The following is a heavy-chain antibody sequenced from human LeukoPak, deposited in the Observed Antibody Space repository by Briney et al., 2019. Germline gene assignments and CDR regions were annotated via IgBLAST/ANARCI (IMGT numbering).Heavy chain of an antibody. D-gene: IGHD1-26*01. CDR1: GFTFSSYA. Sequence: GGSLRLSCAASGFTFSSYAMHWVRQAPGKGLEYVSAISSNGGSTYYANSVKGRFTISRDNSKNTLYLQMGSLRAEDMAVYYCARDKSPRGRGANWFDPWGQGTLVTASS. J-gene: IGHJ5*02. V-gene: IGHV3-64*01. CDR3: ARDKSPRGRGANWFDP. CDR2: ISSNGGST.